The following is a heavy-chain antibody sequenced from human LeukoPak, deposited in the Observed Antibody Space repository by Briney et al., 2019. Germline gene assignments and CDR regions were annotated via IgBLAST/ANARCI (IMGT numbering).Heavy chain of an antibody. Sequence: GGSLRLSSAVSGFTVSVNYGSWVRQAPGKGLEWVSVIYGGGTTYYTDSVKGRFTLSRDNSKNTVYLQMNNLRAEDTAVYFLVRGWVYWGQRTLLTVSS. CDR3: VRGWVY. D-gene: IGHD1-26*01. CDR2: IYGGGTT. CDR1: GFTVSVNY. V-gene: IGHV3-66*01. J-gene: IGHJ4*02.